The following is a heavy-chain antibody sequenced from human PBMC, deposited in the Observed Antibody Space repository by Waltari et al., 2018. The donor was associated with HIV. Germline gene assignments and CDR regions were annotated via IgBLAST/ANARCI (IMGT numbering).Heavy chain of an antibody. Sequence: QVTLVESGGGVVQPGKSLRLSCVASGFNVTHFAMHWFRQAPGKGLEWVAVIWCNGKKRFDGESVKVRFIISRDSPKNTIFLQMNNLKVDDTALYYCASPAGDCSGNFCYTGEIDPWGHGTQVIVSS. D-gene: IGHD6-19*01. CDR2: IWCNGKKR. J-gene: IGHJ2*01. CDR1: GFNVTHFA. CDR3: ASPAGDCSGNFCYTGEIDP. V-gene: IGHV3-33*03.